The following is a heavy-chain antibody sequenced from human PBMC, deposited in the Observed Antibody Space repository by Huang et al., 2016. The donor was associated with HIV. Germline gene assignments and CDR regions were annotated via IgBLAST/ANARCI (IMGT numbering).Heavy chain of an antibody. Sequence: QVQLQQWGAGLLKPSESLSLTCAVYGGSFSGYYWSWIRQPPGKGLEWIGEINHRGSTNNHPSIKSRVAISGDTSKNQFSLKLSAVTAADTAVYYCARGNLDWLHYWGQGTLVTVSS. V-gene: IGHV4-34*01. CDR1: GGSFSGYY. CDR2: INHRGST. J-gene: IGHJ4*02. D-gene: IGHD3-9*01. CDR3: ARGNLDWLHY.